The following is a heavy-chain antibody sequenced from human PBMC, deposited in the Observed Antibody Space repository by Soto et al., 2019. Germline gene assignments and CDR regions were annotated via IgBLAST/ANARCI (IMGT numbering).Heavy chain of an antibody. V-gene: IGHV3-21*06. CDR3: ARSTPGNPFDI. CDR1: GFSFTSYT. CDR2: ISAGGRSI. D-gene: IGHD3-10*01. J-gene: IGHJ3*02. Sequence: EVQLVESGGGLVKPGGSLRVSCAASGFSFTSYTMNWVRQTPGKGLEWVASISAGGRSIYYADSLKGRSTVSRDNAKSSLYLQMNSLRVEDTAVYYCARSTPGNPFDIWGQGTMVTVSP.